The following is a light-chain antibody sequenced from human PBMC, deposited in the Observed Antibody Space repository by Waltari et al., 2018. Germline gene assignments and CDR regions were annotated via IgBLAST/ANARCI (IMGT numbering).Light chain of an antibody. CDR1: SSDVGGYNY. J-gene: IGLJ2*01. CDR2: DVN. V-gene: IGLV2-14*03. Sequence: QSALTQPASLSGSPGQSITISCPGTSSDVGGYNYVSWYQHHPGKAPKSIIYDVNDRPSGVSNRFSGSKSGNTASLTISGLQAEDEADYYCSSYRRSDIVVFGGGTKLTVL. CDR3: SSYRRSDIVV.